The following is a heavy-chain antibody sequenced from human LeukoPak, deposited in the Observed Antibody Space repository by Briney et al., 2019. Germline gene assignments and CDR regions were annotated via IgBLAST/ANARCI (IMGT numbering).Heavy chain of an antibody. CDR2: ITTSDGNT. Sequence: GGSLRLSCAASRFTFSSYTMSWVRQAPGKGLEWVSTITTSDGNTYYADSVKGRFTVSRDNSKNTLFLQMNSLRAEDTAVYYCAKDGGLWVSAHWGDSWGRGTLVTVSS. V-gene: IGHV3-23*01. CDR3: AKDGGLWVSAHWGDS. J-gene: IGHJ4*02. D-gene: IGHD7-27*01. CDR1: RFTFSSYT.